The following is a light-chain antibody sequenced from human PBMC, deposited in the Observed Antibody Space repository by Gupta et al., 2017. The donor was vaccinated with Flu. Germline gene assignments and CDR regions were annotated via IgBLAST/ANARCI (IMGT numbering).Light chain of an antibody. Sequence: DIQMSQSPSSLSASVGDRVTITCQASQDISNYLNWYQQKPVTAPKLLIYDASNLETGVPSRFSGSGSVTDFTFSMSSRQREDFATYYSQQNDNRGKTFGEGAKVEIK. J-gene: IGKJ1*01. CDR1: QDISNY. V-gene: IGKV1-33*01. CDR3: QQNDNRGKT. CDR2: DAS.